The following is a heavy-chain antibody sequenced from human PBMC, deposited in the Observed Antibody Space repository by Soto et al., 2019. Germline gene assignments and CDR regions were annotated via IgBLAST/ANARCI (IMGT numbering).Heavy chain of an antibody. CDR1: GFTFSSYA. J-gene: IGHJ4*02. CDR3: AKVPKIVVVVAATFDY. D-gene: IGHD2-15*01. V-gene: IGHV3-23*01. Sequence: EVQLLESGGGLVQPGGSLRLSCAASGFTFSSYAMSWVRQAPGKGLEWVSAISGSGGSTYYADSVKGRFTISRDNSKNTLYLQMNSLRAEDTAVYYWAKVPKIVVVVAATFDYWGQGTLVTVSS. CDR2: ISGSGGST.